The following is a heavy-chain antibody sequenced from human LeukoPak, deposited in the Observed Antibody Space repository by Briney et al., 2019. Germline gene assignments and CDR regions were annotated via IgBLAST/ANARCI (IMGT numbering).Heavy chain of an antibody. Sequence: ASVKVSCKASGYPFTSYGISWVRQAPGQGLEWMGWISAYNGNTNYAQKLQGRVTMTTDTSTSTAYMELRSLRSDDTAVYYCAREADDFWSGYPSEGMDVWGQGTTVTVSS. D-gene: IGHD3-3*01. V-gene: IGHV1-18*01. CDR1: GYPFTSYG. CDR3: AREADDFWSGYPSEGMDV. J-gene: IGHJ6*02. CDR2: ISAYNGNT.